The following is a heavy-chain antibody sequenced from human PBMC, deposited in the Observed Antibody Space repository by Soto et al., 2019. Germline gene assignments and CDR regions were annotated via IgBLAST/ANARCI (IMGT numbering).Heavy chain of an antibody. V-gene: IGHV1-69*12. CDR1: GGTFSSYA. CDR2: IIPIFGTA. D-gene: IGHD3-3*01. Sequence: QVRLVQSGAEVKKPGSSVKVSCKASGGTFSSYAISWVRQAPGQGLEWMGGIIPIFGTANYAQKFQGRVTITADESTSTAYMELSSLRSEDTAVYYCARGAVFTIFGVGGMDVWGQGTTVTVSS. CDR3: ARGAVFTIFGVGGMDV. J-gene: IGHJ6*02.